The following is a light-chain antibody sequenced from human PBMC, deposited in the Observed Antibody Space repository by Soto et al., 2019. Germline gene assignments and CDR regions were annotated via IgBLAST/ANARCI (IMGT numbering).Light chain of an antibody. CDR1: QAIYNY. V-gene: IGKV1-27*01. CDR2: AAS. Sequence: DIQMTQSPSSLSASVGDRVTITCRASQAIYNYLAWYQQKPGKVPTLLISAASTLQSGVPSRFTGSGSGTDFTLTISSLQPEDVATYDCQKFSAVPTFGGGTKVEI. J-gene: IGKJ4*01. CDR3: QKFSAVPT.